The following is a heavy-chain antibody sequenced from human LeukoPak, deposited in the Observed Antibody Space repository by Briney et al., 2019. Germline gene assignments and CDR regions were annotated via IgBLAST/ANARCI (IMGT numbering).Heavy chain of an antibody. Sequence: SETLSLTCTVSGGSISSGGYYWSWIRQPPGKGLEWIGYIYHSGSTYYNPSLKSRVTISVDRSKNQFSLKLSSVTAADTAVYYCARDSPPGYYFDYWGQGTLVTVSS. J-gene: IGHJ4*02. CDR2: IYHSGST. CDR3: ARDSPPGYYFDY. CDR1: GGSISSGGYY. D-gene: IGHD5-12*01. V-gene: IGHV4-30-2*01.